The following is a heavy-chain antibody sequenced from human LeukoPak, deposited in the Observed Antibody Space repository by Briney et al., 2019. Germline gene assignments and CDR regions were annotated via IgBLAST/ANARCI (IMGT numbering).Heavy chain of an antibody. Sequence: PSETLSLTCTVSGGSISSYYWSWIRQPAGKGLEWIGRIYTSGSTSYNPSPKSRVTISVDKSRNQFSLNLNSVTAADTAVYYCARGGPYQLLWGYFDYWGQGTLVTVSS. CDR1: GGSISSYY. CDR2: IYTSGST. CDR3: ARGGPYQLLWGYFDY. V-gene: IGHV4-4*07. J-gene: IGHJ4*02. D-gene: IGHD2-2*01.